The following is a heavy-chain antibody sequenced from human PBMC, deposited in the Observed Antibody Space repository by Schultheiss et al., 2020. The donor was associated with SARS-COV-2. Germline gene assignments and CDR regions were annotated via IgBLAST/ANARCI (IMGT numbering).Heavy chain of an antibody. D-gene: IGHD1-26*01. Sequence: GGSLRLSCAASGFTVSGNYMSWVRQAPGKGLEWVSSISHSSSYIYYADSVKGRFTISRDNAKNSVYLQMNSLRAEDTAVYFCARDPSGTYDPYFDYWGQGTLVTVSS. CDR3: ARDPSGTYDPYFDY. J-gene: IGHJ4*02. CDR2: ISHSSSYI. V-gene: IGHV3-21*01. CDR1: GFTVSGNY.